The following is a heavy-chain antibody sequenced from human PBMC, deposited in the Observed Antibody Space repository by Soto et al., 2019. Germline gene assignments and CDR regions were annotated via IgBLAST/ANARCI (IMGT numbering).Heavy chain of an antibody. V-gene: IGHV3-66*01. CDR2: IYSGGST. CDR3: ARARDNDAFDI. J-gene: IGHJ3*02. CDR1: GFTVSSSY. Sequence: GGSLRLSCAASGFTVSSSYMNWVRQAPGKGLEWVSVIYSGGSTYYADSLKGRFTISRDNSANTLYLQIHSLSDEDTAVYYCARARDNDAFDIWGQGTMVTVSS.